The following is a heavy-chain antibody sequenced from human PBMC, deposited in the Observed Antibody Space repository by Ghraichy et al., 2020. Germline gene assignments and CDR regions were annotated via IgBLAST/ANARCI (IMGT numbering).Heavy chain of an antibody. CDR2: IYYSGST. CDR3: ARDLMAAASQRFDP. D-gene: IGHD6-13*01. CDR1: GGSVSSGIYY. V-gene: IGHV4-61*01. J-gene: IGHJ5*02. Sequence: TLSLTCTVSGGSVSSGIYYWSWIRQPPGKGLEWIGYIYYSGSTNYNPSLKSRVTISVDTSKNQFSLKLSSVTAADTAVYYCARDLMAAASQRFDPWGQGTLVTVSS.